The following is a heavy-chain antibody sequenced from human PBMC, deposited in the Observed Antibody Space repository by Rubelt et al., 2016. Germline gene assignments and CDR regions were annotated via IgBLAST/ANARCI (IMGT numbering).Heavy chain of an antibody. CDR1: GFTVSSNY. J-gene: IGHJ4*02. CDR2: IYSGGST. V-gene: IGHV3-66*01. Sequence: EVQLVESGGGLVQPGGSLRLSCAASGFTVSSNYMSWVRQAPGKGLEWVSVIYSGGSTYYADSVKGRVTSSRGNSKNTLYLQMNSLRAEDTAVYYCARNWGFDYWGQGTLVTVSS. CDR3: ARNWGFDY. D-gene: IGHD7-27*01.